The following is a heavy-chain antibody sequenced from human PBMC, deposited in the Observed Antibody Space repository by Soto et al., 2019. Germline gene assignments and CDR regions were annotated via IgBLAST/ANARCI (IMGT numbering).Heavy chain of an antibody. CDR3: ARHRDIAAAVNFDY. CDR2: IYYSGST. J-gene: IGHJ4*02. CDR1: GGSISSSSYY. V-gene: IGHV4-39*01. D-gene: IGHD6-13*01. Sequence: PSETLSLTCTVSGGSISSSSYYWGWIRQPPGKGLEWIGSIYYSGSTYYNPSLKSRGTISVDTSKNQFSLKLSSVTAADTAVYYCARHRDIAAAVNFDYWGQGTLVTVSS.